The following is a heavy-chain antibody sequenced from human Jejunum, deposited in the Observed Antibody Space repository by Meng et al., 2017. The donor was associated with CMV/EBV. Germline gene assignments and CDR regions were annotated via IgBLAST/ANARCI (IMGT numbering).Heavy chain of an antibody. CDR1: Y. CDR2: ISSSGSTI. V-gene: IGHV3-11*04. Sequence: YMRWIRQAPGKGLEWVSYISSSGSTIYYADSVKGRFTISRDNAKNSLYLQMNSLRAKDTAVYYCARDLVVVPAAMGVYYYYGMDVWGQGTTVTVSS. D-gene: IGHD2-2*01. J-gene: IGHJ6*02. CDR3: ARDLVVVPAAMGVYYYYGMDV.